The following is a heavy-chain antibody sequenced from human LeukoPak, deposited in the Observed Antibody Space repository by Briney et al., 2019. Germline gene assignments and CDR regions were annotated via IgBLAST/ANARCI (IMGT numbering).Heavy chain of an antibody. J-gene: IGHJ5*02. CDR1: GGSFSGYY. Sequence: SETLSLTCAVYGGSFSGYYWGWIRQPPGKGLEWIGEINHSGSTNYNPSLKSRVTISVDTSKNQFSLKLSSVTAADTAVYYCARRSKSVFGVVRNWFDPWGQGTLVTVSS. D-gene: IGHD3-3*01. CDR3: ARRSKSVFGVVRNWFDP. CDR2: INHSGST. V-gene: IGHV4-34*01.